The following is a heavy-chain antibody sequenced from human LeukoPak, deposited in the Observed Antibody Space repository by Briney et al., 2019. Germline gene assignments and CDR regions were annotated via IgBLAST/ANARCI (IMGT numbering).Heavy chain of an antibody. CDR1: GYSISSGYY. J-gene: IGHJ4*02. D-gene: IGHD5-18*01. V-gene: IGHV4-38-2*02. CDR3: ARASRYSYGGEFDY. CDR2: IYHSGST. Sequence: SETLSLTCTVSGYSISSGYYWGWIRQPPGKGLEWIGSIYHSGSTYYNPSLKSRVTISVDTSKNQFSLKLSSVTAADTAVYYCARASRYSYGGEFDYWGQGTLVTVSS.